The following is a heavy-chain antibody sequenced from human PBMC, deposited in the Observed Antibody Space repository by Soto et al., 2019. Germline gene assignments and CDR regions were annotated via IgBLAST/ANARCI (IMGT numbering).Heavy chain of an antibody. V-gene: IGHV4-4*02. CDR2: IYHSGST. Sequence: QVQLQESGPGLVKPSGTLSLTCAVSGGSISSSNWWGWVRQPPGKGLEWIGEIYHSGSTNYNPSLKSRVTISVDKSKNQFSLELSSVTAADTAVYYCARGYCSGGSCYPTYYYYYYGMDVWVQGTTVTVSS. CDR1: GGSISSSNW. CDR3: ARGYCSGGSCYPTYYYYYYGMDV. D-gene: IGHD2-15*01. J-gene: IGHJ6*02.